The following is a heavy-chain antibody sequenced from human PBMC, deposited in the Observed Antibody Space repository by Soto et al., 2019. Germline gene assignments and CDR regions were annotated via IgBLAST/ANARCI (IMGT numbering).Heavy chain of an antibody. CDR1: GDSISTYY. D-gene: IGHD2-15*01. V-gene: IGHV4-59*08. CDR3: ARHGSGGRTFDI. Sequence: QVQLQESGPGLVKSSETLSLTCAVSGDSISTYYWSWIRQPPGKGLEWIGYIYYSGSTNQNPSLNSRVTMSVDTSKKQVSLKVTSVTAADTAVYYCARHGSGGRTFDIWGQGTMVTVSS. CDR2: IYYSGST. J-gene: IGHJ3*02.